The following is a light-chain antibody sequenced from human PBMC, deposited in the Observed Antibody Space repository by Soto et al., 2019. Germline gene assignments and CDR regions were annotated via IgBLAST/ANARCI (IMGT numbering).Light chain of an antibody. V-gene: IGLV2-23*01. J-gene: IGLJ3*02. CDR1: SSDVGSYNL. Sequence: QSVLTQPASVSGSPGQSITISCTGTSSDVGSYNLVSWYQQHPGKAPKLMIYEGSKRPSGVSNRFSGSKSVNTASLTISGLQAEDEADYYCCSYAGSSRVFGGGTKLTVL. CDR2: EGS. CDR3: CSYAGSSRV.